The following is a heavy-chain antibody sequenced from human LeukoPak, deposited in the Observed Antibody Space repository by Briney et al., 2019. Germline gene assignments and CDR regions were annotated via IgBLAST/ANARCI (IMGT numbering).Heavy chain of an antibody. V-gene: IGHV3-23*01. CDR3: TIAKGPVDIVAAATGVFGY. CDR1: GFAFSNFA. J-gene: IGHJ4*02. Sequence: GGSLRLSCAASGFAFSNFAMSWVRQAPGKGLEWVSGISDSGASTYYPDSVKGRFTISRDNSRNMLYLQMNSLRADDTAVYYCTIAKGPVDIVAAATGVFGYWGQGTLVTVSS. D-gene: IGHD6-25*01. CDR2: ISDSGAST.